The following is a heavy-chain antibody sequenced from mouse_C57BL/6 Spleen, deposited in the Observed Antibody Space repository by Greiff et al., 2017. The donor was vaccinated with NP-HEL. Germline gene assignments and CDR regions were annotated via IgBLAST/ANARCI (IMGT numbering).Heavy chain of an antibody. J-gene: IGHJ2*01. CDR1: GFTFSSYA. CDR2: ISDGGSYT. V-gene: IGHV5-4*03. D-gene: IGHD1-1*01. CDR3: ARGGPTVVATPLVYFDY. Sequence: EVKLMESGGGLVKPGGSLKLSCAASGFTFSSYAMSWVRQTPEKRLEWVATISDGGSYTYYPDNVKGRFTISRDNAKNNLYLQMSHLKSEDTAMYYCARGGPTVVATPLVYFDYWGQGTTLTVSS.